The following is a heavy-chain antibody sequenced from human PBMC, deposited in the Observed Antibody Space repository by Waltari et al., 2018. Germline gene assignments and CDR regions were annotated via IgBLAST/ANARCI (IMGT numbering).Heavy chain of an antibody. CDR3: TRRYTRRDYSPFDF. CDR1: GYSISSGYY. CDR2: ICRSGTT. V-gene: IGHV4-38-2*01. D-gene: IGHD4-4*01. Sequence: QVQLQESGPGLVRPSEILSLTCGVSGYSISSGYYWGWIRQPPGKGLEWIGSICRSGTTYYNPSLESRVTMSVDTSKNQFSLKMSPVTAADTAVYYCTRRYTRRDYSPFDFWGQGTLVTVSS. J-gene: IGHJ4*02.